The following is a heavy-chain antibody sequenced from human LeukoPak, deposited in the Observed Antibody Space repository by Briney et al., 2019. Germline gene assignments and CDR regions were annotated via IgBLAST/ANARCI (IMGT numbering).Heavy chain of an antibody. V-gene: IGHV1-2*02. CDR1: GNTFSGNY. J-gene: IGHJ6*02. Sequence: ASVKVSCKAFGNTFSGNYMHWVRQAPGQGLEWMGWTNPNSGGTNYAQKFQGRVTMTRDTSISTAYMELSRLRSDDTAVYYCARRGMDVWGQGTTVTVSS. CDR2: TNPNSGGT. CDR3: ARRGMDV.